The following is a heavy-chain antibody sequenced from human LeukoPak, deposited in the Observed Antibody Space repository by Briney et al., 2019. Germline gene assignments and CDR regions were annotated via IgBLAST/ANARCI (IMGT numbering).Heavy chain of an antibody. J-gene: IGHJ5*02. Sequence: PSQTLSLTCAVSGGSISSGGYSWSWIRQPSGKGLEWIGYIYHSGSTYYNPSLKSRVTISVDRSKNQFSLKLSSVTAADTAVYYCARAIGAAARGWFDPWGQGTLVTVSS. V-gene: IGHV4-30-2*01. CDR2: IYHSGST. CDR3: ARAIGAAARGWFDP. CDR1: GGSISSGGYS. D-gene: IGHD6-13*01.